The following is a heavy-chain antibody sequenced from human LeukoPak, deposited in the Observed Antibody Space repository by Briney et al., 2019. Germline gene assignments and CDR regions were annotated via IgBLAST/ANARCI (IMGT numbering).Heavy chain of an antibody. CDR2: IYPGNSDI. Sequence: GESLKISCKGSGYTFTNYWIGWVRQMPGKGLEWMGIIYPGNSDIRYSPSFQGQVTISADNSISTAYLQWSSLKASDTAMYYCARPNPSPSMWDFDCWGQGTLVTVSS. V-gene: IGHV5-51*01. J-gene: IGHJ4*02. CDR1: GYTFTNYW. D-gene: IGHD1-26*01. CDR3: ARPNPSPSMWDFDC.